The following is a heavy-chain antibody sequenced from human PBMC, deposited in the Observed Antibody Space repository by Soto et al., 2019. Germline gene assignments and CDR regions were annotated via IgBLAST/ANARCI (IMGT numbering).Heavy chain of an antibody. CDR2: ISAYNGNT. J-gene: IGHJ6*02. CDR1: GYTFTTYS. V-gene: IGHV1-18*01. D-gene: IGHD6-6*01. Sequence: XSVRVSCKASGYTFTTYSISLLRHAPGQGLEWMGWISAYNGNTNYAQKLQGRVTMTTDTSTSTAYMELRSLRSEDTAVYYCAGFEYSSSSSYYGMDVWGQGTTVTVSS. CDR3: AGFEYSSSSSYYGMDV.